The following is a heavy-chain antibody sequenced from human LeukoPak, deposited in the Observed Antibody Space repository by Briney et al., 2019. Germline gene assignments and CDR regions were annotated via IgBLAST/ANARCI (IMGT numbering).Heavy chain of an antibody. Sequence: PGGSLRLSCAASGFTFSTYRMHWVRQGPAKGLVWVSGMNSDGSSTVYADSVKGRFTISRDNAKNTLYLQMNSLRAEDTAVYYCARGESSSWYDWGQGTLVTVSS. J-gene: IGHJ4*02. D-gene: IGHD6-13*01. CDR3: ARGESSSWYD. V-gene: IGHV3-74*01. CDR2: MNSDGSST. CDR1: GFTFSTYR.